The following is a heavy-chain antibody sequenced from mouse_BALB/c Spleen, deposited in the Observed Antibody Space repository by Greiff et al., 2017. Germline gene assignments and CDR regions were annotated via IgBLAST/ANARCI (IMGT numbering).Heavy chain of an antibody. CDR1: GYAFTNYL. CDR3: ARESLITTVVAPYAMDY. Sequence: VQLQQSGAELVRPGTSVKVSCKASGYAFTNYLIEWVKQRPGQGLEWIGVINPGSGGTNYNEKFKGKATLTADKSSSTAYMQLSSLTSDDSAVYYCARESLITTVVAPYAMDYWGQGTSVTVSS. CDR2: INPGSGGT. J-gene: IGHJ4*01. D-gene: IGHD1-1*01. V-gene: IGHV1-54*01.